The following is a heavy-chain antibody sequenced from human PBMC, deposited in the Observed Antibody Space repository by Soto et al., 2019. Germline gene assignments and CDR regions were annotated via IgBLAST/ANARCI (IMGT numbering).Heavy chain of an antibody. D-gene: IGHD1-20*01. Sequence: SGFTFRIYTMNWVRQAPGKGLEWVSSISQTGSTYYADSVKGRFTISRDNSKNTLYLQMNSLRAEDTAVYYCAYNPRFDPWGQGTLVTVSS. V-gene: IGHV3-23*01. CDR2: ISQTGST. CDR3: AYNPRFDP. J-gene: IGHJ5*02. CDR1: GFTFRIYT.